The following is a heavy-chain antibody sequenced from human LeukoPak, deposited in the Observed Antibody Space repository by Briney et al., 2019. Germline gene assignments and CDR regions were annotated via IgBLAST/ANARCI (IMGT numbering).Heavy chain of an antibody. CDR3: AREGLGESCFNWFDP. J-gene: IGHJ5*02. CDR2: IYYSGST. Sequence: SSETLSLTCTVSGGSISSHYWSWIRQPPGKGLEWIGYIYYSGSTNYNPSLKSRVTISVDTSKNQFSLKLSSVTAADTAVYYCAREGLGESCFNWFDPWGQGTLVTVSS. CDR1: GGSISSHY. V-gene: IGHV4-59*11. D-gene: IGHD2-15*01.